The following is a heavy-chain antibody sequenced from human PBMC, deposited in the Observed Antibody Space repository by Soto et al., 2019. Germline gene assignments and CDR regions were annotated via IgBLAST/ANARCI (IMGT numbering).Heavy chain of an antibody. Sequence: ASVKVSCKTSGYTFTQYTIHWVRQAPGQRLEWMGWINAGNGNTEYSQKFQGRVTITRDTSASTAYMELSSLRSEDSGVYYCARDATLHFDFWKKWNWFDLWGQGTLVTVSS. V-gene: IGHV1-3*01. J-gene: IGHJ5*02. D-gene: IGHD3-3*01. CDR1: GYTFTQYT. CDR2: INAGNGNT. CDR3: ARDATLHFDFWKKWNWFDL.